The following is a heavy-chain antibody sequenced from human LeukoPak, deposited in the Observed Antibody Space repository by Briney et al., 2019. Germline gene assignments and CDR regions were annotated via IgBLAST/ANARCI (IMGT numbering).Heavy chain of an antibody. D-gene: IGHD6-13*01. V-gene: IGHV1-69*04. CDR3: ASMIAAAGICY. Sequence: GASVKVSCKASRGTFSSYAISWVRQAPGQGLEWMGRIIPILGIANYAQKFQGRVTITADKSTSTAYMELSSLRSEDTAVYYCASMIAAAGICYWGQGTLVTVSS. J-gene: IGHJ4*02. CDR2: IIPILGIA. CDR1: RGTFSSYA.